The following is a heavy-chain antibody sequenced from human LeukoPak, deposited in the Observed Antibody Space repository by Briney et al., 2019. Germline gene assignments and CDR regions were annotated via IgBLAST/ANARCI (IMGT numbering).Heavy chain of an antibody. CDR1: GGSISGSCCY. J-gene: IGHJ4*02. CDR3: SRTTGDSAIIAAH. CDR2: TSYSGST. D-gene: IGHD3-16*01. Sequence: SETLSLTRTVSGGSISGSCCYWGWIRQTPGKDLEWIGSTSYSGSTHYNPSFKSRVTVSVDTSKNQFFLNLSSATAADTAVYYCSRTTGDSAIIAAHWGQGTLVTVSS. V-gene: IGHV4-39*01.